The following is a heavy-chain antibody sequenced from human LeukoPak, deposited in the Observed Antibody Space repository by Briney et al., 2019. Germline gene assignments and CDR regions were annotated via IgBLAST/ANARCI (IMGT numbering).Heavy chain of an antibody. Sequence: ASVKVSCKASGGTFSSYAISWVRQAPGQGLEWMGRIIPILDIANYAQKFQGRVTITADKSTSTAYMELSSLRSEDTAVYYCASGYCSGGSCYGFDPWGQGTLVTVSS. J-gene: IGHJ5*02. V-gene: IGHV1-69*04. D-gene: IGHD2-15*01. CDR2: IIPILDIA. CDR3: ASGYCSGGSCYGFDP. CDR1: GGTFSSYA.